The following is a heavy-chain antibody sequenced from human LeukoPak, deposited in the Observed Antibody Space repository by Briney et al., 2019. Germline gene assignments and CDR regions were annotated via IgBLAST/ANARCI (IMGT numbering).Heavy chain of an antibody. CDR2: IYYSGST. V-gene: IGHV4-39*01. CDR3: ARHKSRGFGWGDY. Sequence: KPSETLFLTCTVSGGSISSSSYYWGWIRQPPGKGLEWIGSIYYSGSTYYNPSLKSRVTISVDTSKNQFSLKLSSVTAADTAVYYCARHKSRGFGWGDYWGQGTLVTVSS. CDR1: GGSISSSSYY. J-gene: IGHJ4*02. D-gene: IGHD6-19*01.